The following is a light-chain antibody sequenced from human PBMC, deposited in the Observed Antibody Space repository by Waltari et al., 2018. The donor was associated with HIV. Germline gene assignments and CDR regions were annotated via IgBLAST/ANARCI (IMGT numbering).Light chain of an antibody. J-gene: IGLJ1*01. V-gene: IGLV3-1*01. Sequence: SYELTQPPSVSVSPGQTASIPCSGDKLGDKYACWYQQKPGKSPVLVIYHDSKRPSGIPERFSGSNAGNTATLTISGTQAMDEADYYCQAWDSSTRVFGTGTKVTVL. CDR1: KLGDKY. CDR2: HDS. CDR3: QAWDSSTRV.